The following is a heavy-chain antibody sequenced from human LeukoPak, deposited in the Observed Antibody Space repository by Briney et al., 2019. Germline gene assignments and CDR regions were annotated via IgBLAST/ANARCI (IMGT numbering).Heavy chain of an antibody. Sequence: PGGSLRLSCAASGFTFSSYWMSWVRQAPGKGLEWVANIKQDGSEKYYVDSVKGRFTISRDNAKNSLYLQMNSLRAEDTAVYYCARAIMITFGGVIEDYYFDYWGQGTLVTVSS. D-gene: IGHD3-16*02. CDR1: GFTFSSYW. CDR2: IKQDGSEK. V-gene: IGHV3-7*01. CDR3: ARAIMITFGGVIEDYYFDY. J-gene: IGHJ4*02.